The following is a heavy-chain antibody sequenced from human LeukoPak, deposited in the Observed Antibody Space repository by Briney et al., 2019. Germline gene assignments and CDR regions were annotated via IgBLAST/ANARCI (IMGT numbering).Heavy chain of an antibody. D-gene: IGHD5-18*01. Sequence: GGALRLSCAASGFTFSSYSMNWVRQAPGKGLEWVSSISSSSSYIYYADSVKGRFTISRDNAKNSLYLQMNSLRAEDTAVYYCARDGGYSYGYGYFDYWGQGTLVTVSS. CDR2: ISSSSSYI. CDR3: ARDGGYSYGYGYFDY. J-gene: IGHJ4*02. V-gene: IGHV3-21*01. CDR1: GFTFSSYS.